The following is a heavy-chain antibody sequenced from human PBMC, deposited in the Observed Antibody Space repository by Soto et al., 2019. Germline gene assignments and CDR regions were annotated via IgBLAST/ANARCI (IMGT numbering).Heavy chain of an antibody. CDR1: GGSISSYY. CDR3: ARDQCLGASCWFDY. CDR2: IYYGGGT. J-gene: IGHJ4*02. D-gene: IGHD2-15*01. Sequence: PSETLSLTCAVSGGSISSYYWSWIRQPPGKGLEWIGYIYYGGGTNYNPSLKSRVTISVDMSQNQFSLNLSSVTAADTAVYYCARDQCLGASCWFDYWGQGTQVTV. V-gene: IGHV4-59*01.